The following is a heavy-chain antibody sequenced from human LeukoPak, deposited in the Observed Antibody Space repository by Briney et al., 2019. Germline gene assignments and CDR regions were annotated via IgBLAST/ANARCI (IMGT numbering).Heavy chain of an antibody. Sequence: GGSLRLSCAASGFTFSSYSMNWVRQAPGKGLEWVSSISSSSSYIYYADSVKGRFTISRDNAKNSLYLQMNSLRAEDTAVYYCARDYCSGSSYLHKNWFDPWGQGTLVTVSS. D-gene: IGHD3-10*01. CDR3: ARDYCSGSSYLHKNWFDP. CDR2: ISSSSSYI. J-gene: IGHJ5*02. V-gene: IGHV3-21*01. CDR1: GFTFSSYS.